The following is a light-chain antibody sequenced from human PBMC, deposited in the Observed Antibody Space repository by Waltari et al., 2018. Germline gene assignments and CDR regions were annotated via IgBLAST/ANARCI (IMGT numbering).Light chain of an antibody. CDR2: STS. CDR1: TGAVTSGYY. Sequence: QTVVTQEPSLTVSPGGTVTLPCAPSTGAVTSGYYPTWFQQKPGQAPRALIYSTSNKPSWTPARFSGSLLGGKAALTLSGVQPEDEAEYYCLLYYGGAQLVFGGGTKLTVL. V-gene: IGLV7-43*01. CDR3: LLYYGGAQLV. J-gene: IGLJ3*02.